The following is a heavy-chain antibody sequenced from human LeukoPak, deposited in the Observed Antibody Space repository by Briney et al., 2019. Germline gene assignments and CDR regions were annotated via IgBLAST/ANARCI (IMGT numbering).Heavy chain of an antibody. J-gene: IGHJ6*02. CDR2: IWYDGSNK. CDR1: GFTFSSYG. CDR3: ARRDYYYGMDV. Sequence: PGGSLRLSCAASGFTFSSYGMHWVRQAPGKGLEWVAVIWYDGSNKYYADSVKGRFTISRDNSKNTLYLQMNSLRAEDTVVYYCARRDYYYGMDVWGQGTTVTVSS. V-gene: IGHV3-33*01.